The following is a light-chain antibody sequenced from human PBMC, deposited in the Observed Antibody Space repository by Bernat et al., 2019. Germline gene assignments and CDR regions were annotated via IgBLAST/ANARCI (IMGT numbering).Light chain of an antibody. CDR1: SSDVGGYNY. CDR2: DVN. V-gene: IGLV2-14*01. CDR3: KSYTSSNILYV. J-gene: IGLJ1*01. Sequence: QSALTQPASVSGSPGQSITISCTGTSSDVGGYNYVSWYQQHPGKAPKLMIYDVNNRPSGVSNRFSGSKSGNTASLTISGLQAEDEADYYCKSYTSSNILYVFGTGTKVTVL.